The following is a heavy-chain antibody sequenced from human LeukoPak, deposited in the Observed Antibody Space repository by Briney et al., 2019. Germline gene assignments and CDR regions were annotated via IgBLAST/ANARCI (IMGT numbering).Heavy chain of an antibody. Sequence: NPSQTLSLTCTVSGASISSGAYYWSWIRQHPGKGLEWIGYIYSSGTTYYNPSLKSRVTISLDTSENQFSLKLSSVTAADTALYSCARDRTGYFFDDWGQGTLVTVSS. J-gene: IGHJ4*02. CDR1: GASISSGAYY. V-gene: IGHV4-31*03. CDR2: IYSSGTT. CDR3: ARDRTGYFFDD.